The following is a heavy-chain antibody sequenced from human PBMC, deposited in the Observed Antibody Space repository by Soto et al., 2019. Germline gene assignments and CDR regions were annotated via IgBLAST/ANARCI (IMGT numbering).Heavy chain of an antibody. D-gene: IGHD3-16*02. V-gene: IGHV3-66*01. CDR2: IYSGGST. CDR3: ASLGGDYDYVWGSYRYLVDY. CDR1: GFTVSSNY. Sequence: EVQLVESGGGLVQPGGSLRLSCAASGFTVSSNYMSWVRQAPGKGLEWVAVIYSGGSTYYADLVKGRFTISRDNSKNTLFLQMDSLRAEDTAVYFCASLGGDYDYVWGSYRYLVDYWGQGTLVTVSS. J-gene: IGHJ4*02.